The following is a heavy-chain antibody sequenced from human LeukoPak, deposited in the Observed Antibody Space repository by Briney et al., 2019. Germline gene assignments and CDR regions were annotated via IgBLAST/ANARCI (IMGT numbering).Heavy chain of an antibody. J-gene: IGHJ5*02. V-gene: IGHV4-59*08. Sequence: SETLSLTCTVSGGSISSYYWSWIRQPPGKGLEWIGYIYYSGSTNYNPSLKSRVTISVDTSKNQFSLKLSSVTAADTAVYYCAGDPFVEMATARPSWGQGTLVTVSS. D-gene: IGHD5-24*01. CDR1: GGSISSYY. CDR2: IYYSGST. CDR3: AGDPFVEMATARPS.